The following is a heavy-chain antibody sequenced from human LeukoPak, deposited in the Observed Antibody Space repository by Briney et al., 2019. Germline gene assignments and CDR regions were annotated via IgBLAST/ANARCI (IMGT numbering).Heavy chain of an antibody. CDR2: IYYSGST. D-gene: IGHD3-22*01. J-gene: IGHJ4*02. CDR3: AGHTYYYDSSGYYSSPFDY. CDR1: GGSISSYY. Sequence: PSETLSLTCTVSGGSISSYYWSWIRQPPGKGLEWIGYIYYSGSTNYNPSLKSRVTISVDTSKNQFSLKLSSVTAADTAVYYCAGHTYYYDSSGYYSSPFDYWGQGTLVTVSS. V-gene: IGHV4-59*08.